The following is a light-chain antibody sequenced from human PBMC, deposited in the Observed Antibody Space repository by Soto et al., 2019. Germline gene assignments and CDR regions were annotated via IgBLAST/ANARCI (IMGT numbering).Light chain of an antibody. J-gene: IGKJ4*01. V-gene: IGKV3-11*01. Sequence: ETVLTQSPATLSLSPGERATLSCRASQSVSSYLAWYQQKPGQAPRLLISDASNRATGIPARFSGSGSGTDFTLTISSLEPEDFAVYDCQQRSNWPLTFGGGTKVEIK. CDR1: QSVSSY. CDR3: QQRSNWPLT. CDR2: DAS.